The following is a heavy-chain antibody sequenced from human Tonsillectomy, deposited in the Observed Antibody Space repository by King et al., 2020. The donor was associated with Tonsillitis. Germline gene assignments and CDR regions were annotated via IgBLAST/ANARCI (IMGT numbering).Heavy chain of an antibody. D-gene: IGHD4-17*01. CDR1: GFTFTSYA. Sequence: VQLVESGGGLVQPGGSLRLSCAASGFTFTSYAMSWVRQAPGKGLEWVSAISGSGGSIYYADSVKGRSTISRDNSKNTLYLQMNSLRAEDTAVYYCAKAVGRSDDGDFTFLDYWGQGTLVTVSS. CDR3: AKAVGRSDDGDFTFLDY. V-gene: IGHV3-23*04. CDR2: ISGSGGSI. J-gene: IGHJ4*02.